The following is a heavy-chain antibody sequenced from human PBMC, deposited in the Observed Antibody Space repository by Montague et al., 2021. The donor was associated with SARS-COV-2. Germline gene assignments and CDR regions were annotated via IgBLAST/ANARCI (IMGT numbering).Heavy chain of an antibody. CDR3: ARYQGCNWNYDYYYGWDV. CDR2: IYYSGST. Sequence: SETLSLTCTVSGGSINSSTYYWGWIRQPPGKGLEWIGSIYYSGSTYYNPSLKSRVTISVDTSKNQFSLKLNSVTAADTAVYYCARYQGCNWNYDYYYGWDVWGQGTTVTVSS. D-gene: IGHD1-7*01. J-gene: IGHJ6*02. CDR1: GGSINSSTYY. V-gene: IGHV4-39*07.